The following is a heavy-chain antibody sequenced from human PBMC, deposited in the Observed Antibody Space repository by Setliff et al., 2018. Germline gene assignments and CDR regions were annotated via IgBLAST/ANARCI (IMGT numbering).Heavy chain of an antibody. CDR1: GYIFTSNA. CDR2: MDTGTGKK. Sequence: ASVKVSCKASGYIFTSNAIHWVRQAPGQRLEWIGYMDTGTGKKEYSQKFRDRVTIIRDTSATTAYVELHSLRSDDTAVYYCATGQHSGSWTLDQWGQGTLVTVSS. J-gene: IGHJ4*02. D-gene: IGHD6-13*01. V-gene: IGHV1-3*04. CDR3: ATGQHSGSWTLDQ.